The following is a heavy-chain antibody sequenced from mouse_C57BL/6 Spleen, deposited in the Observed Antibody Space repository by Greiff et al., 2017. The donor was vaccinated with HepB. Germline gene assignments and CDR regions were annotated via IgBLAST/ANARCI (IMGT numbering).Heavy chain of an antibody. CDR2: IWSGGST. D-gene: IGHD1-1*01. CDR3: ARGGDGSSYWYFDV. V-gene: IGHV2-2*01. J-gene: IGHJ1*03. CDR1: GFSLTSYG. Sequence: VQGVESGPGLVQPSQSLSITCTVSGFSLTSYGVHWVRQSPGKGLEWLGVIWSGGSTDYNAAFISRLSISKDNSKSQVFFKMNSLQADDTAIYYCARGGDGSSYWYFDVWGTGTTVTVSS.